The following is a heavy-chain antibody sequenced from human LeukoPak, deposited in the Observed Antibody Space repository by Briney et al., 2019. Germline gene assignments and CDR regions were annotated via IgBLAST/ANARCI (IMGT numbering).Heavy chain of an antibody. CDR2: ISGSSSYI. CDR1: GFTVSSNY. V-gene: IGHV3-21*01. D-gene: IGHD2-2*01. J-gene: IGHJ4*02. CDR3: ARGGGFKDCSSTSCYVDY. Sequence: PGGSLRLSCAASGFTVSSNYMSWVRQAPGKGLEWVSSISGSSSYIYYADSVKGRFTISRDNAKNSLYLQMNSLRAEDTAVYYCARGGGFKDCSSTSCYVDYWGQGTLVTVSS.